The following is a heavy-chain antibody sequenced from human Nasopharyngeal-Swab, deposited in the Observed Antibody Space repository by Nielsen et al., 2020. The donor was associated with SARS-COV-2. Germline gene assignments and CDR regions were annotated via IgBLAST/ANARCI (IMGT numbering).Heavy chain of an antibody. CDR3: ARSYCSSTSCYEDPYDILTGPFDY. V-gene: IGHV3-30*03. CDR2: ISYDGSNK. D-gene: IGHD2-2*01. CDR1: GFTFSSYG. Sequence: GGSLRLSCAASGFTFSSYGMHWVRQAPGKGLEWVAVISYDGSNKYYADSVKGRFTISRDNSKNTLYLQMNSLRAEDPAVYYCARSYCSSTSCYEDPYDILTGPFDYWGQGTLVTVSS. J-gene: IGHJ4*02.